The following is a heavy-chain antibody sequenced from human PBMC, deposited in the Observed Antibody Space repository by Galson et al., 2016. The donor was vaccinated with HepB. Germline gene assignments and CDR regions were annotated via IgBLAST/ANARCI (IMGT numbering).Heavy chain of an antibody. CDR2: IYYSGST. CDR3: ARVAYGGLTGYYGMDV. J-gene: IGHJ6*04. Sequence: TLSLTCTVSGGSIRSGGFYWSWIRQPPGKGLEWIGYIYYSGSTYYNPSLTSRIIISVDTSKNQFSMKLTSVTAADTAVYYCARVAYGGLTGYYGMDVWGEGTTVTVSS. D-gene: IGHD1-26*01. V-gene: IGHV4-30-4*01. CDR1: GGSIRSGGFY.